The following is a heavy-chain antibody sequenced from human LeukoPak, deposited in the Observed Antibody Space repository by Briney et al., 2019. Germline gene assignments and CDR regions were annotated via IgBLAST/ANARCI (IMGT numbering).Heavy chain of an antibody. V-gene: IGHV5-10-1*01. CDR3: ARLQVYYYGMDV. CDR1: GYSFTSYW. D-gene: IGHD4-11*01. J-gene: IGHJ6*02. CDR2: IDPSDSYT. Sequence: GESLKISCKGSGYSFTSYWISWVRQMPGKGLEWMGRIDPSDSYTNYSPSFQGHVTISADKSLRTAYLQWSSLKASDTAMYYCARLQVYYYGMDVWGQGTTVTVSS.